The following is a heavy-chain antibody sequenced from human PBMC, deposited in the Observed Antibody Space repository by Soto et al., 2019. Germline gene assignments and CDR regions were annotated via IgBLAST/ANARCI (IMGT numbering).Heavy chain of an antibody. CDR3: ARDKILREYDAFDI. CDR2: IYYSGST. CDR1: GGSISSGGYY. J-gene: IGHJ3*02. V-gene: IGHV4-31*03. D-gene: IGHD4-17*01. Sequence: SETLSLTCTVSGGSISSGGYYWSWIRQHPGKGLEWIGYIYYSGSTYYNPSLKSRVTISVDTSKNQFSLKLSSVTAADTAVYYCARDKILREYDAFDIWGQGTMVTVSS.